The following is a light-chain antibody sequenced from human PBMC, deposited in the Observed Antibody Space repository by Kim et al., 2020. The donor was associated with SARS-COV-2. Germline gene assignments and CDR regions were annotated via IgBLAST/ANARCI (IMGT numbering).Light chain of an antibody. V-gene: IGLV2-14*04. Sequence: PGYPITISCTGISSDGYNYVSWYQQLPGKAPRLIIYDVTYRPSGISSRFSGSQSGTTASLTISGLLTEDEGDYYCSSYTIGNIFVVFVGGTKVTVL. CDR1: SSDGYNY. CDR2: DVT. J-gene: IGLJ2*01. CDR3: SSYTIGNIFVV.